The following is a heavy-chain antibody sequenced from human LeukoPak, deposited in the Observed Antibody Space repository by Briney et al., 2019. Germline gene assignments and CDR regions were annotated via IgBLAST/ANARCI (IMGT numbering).Heavy chain of an antibody. Sequence: GGSLRLSCAASGFTFSNYGMSWVRQAPGKGLEWVSGISGNGDNTYYADSVKGRSSIPRDNSKNTLYLQMDSLRAEDTAVYHCAKTNGYYDYWGRGTLVTVSS. V-gene: IGHV3-23*01. D-gene: IGHD3-22*01. CDR1: GFTFSNYG. CDR3: AKTNGYYDY. CDR2: ISGNGDNT. J-gene: IGHJ4*02.